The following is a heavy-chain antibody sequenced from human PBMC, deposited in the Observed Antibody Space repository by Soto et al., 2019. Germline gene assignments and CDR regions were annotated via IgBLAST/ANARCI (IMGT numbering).Heavy chain of an antibody. D-gene: IGHD3-3*01. Sequence: GAPAKVSCKASGYTFTNYYIHWVRQAPGQGLEWMGLISAGGGSATYAQKFQGRVTMTSDTSTTTVYMGLSSLTSEDTAVYFCARDPWNYWGQGTLVTVSS. CDR3: ARDPWNY. CDR1: GYTFTNYY. V-gene: IGHV1-46*01. CDR2: ISAGGGSA. J-gene: IGHJ4*02.